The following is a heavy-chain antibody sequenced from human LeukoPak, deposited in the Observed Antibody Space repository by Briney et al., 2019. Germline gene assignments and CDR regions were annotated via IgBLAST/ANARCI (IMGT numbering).Heavy chain of an antibody. Sequence: SVKVSCKASGDTFSNYAISWVRQAPGQGLEWMGGIIPIFGTAKYAQKFQGRVTITADTSTSTAYMELSSLRSEDTAVYYCASGYCSSTSCYRFDYWGQGTLVTVSS. J-gene: IGHJ4*02. V-gene: IGHV1-69*06. CDR1: GDTFSNYA. CDR2: IIPIFGTA. D-gene: IGHD2-2*03. CDR3: ASGYCSSTSCYRFDY.